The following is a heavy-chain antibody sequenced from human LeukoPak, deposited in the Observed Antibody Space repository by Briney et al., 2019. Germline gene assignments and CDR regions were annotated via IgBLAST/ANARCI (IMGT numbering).Heavy chain of an antibody. D-gene: IGHD6-19*01. CDR1: GFTLSSYV. Sequence: PGGSLRLSCAASGFTLSSYVMSWVRQAPGKGLEWVSAISDGGGSTYYADSVKGRFTISRDNSKNTLYLQVNSLRAEDTAVYYCATNSGGWPYYYFNYWGQGTLVTVSS. J-gene: IGHJ4*02. CDR3: ATNSGGWPYYYFNY. V-gene: IGHV3-23*01. CDR2: ISDGGGST.